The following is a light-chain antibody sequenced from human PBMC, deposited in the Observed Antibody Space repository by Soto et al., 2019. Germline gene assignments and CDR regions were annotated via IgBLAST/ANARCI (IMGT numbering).Light chain of an antibody. V-gene: IGLV1-40*01. Sequence: QSVLTQPPSVSGAPGQRVTNSCTGSDSNIGARYHVHWYQQLPGKAPRLIIYGNSNRPSGVPDRFSGSKSGSSASLAISGLQADDVATYYCQSYDSNLSGRVFGEGTKLTVL. CDR2: GNS. CDR3: QSYDSNLSGRV. CDR1: DSNIGARYH. J-gene: IGLJ3*02.